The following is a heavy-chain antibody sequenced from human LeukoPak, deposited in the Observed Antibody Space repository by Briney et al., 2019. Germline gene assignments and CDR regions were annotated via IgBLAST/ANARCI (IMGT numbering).Heavy chain of an antibody. CDR1: GYTFTDYY. CDR2: INPKSRAT. Sequence: ASVKVSCKASGYTFTDYYMHWVRQAPGQGLEWMGWINPKSRATNYAQNFQGRVTLTRDTSISTAYMEQSSLRSDDTAVYYCARGVDTAVIPYYYYYMDVWGIGTTVTVSS. CDR3: ARGVDTAVIPYYYYYMDV. D-gene: IGHD5-18*01. V-gene: IGHV1-2*02. J-gene: IGHJ6*03.